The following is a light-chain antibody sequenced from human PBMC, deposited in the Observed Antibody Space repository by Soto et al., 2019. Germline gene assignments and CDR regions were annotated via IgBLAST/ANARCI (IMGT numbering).Light chain of an antibody. CDR1: QSVSSN. Sequence: EIVMTQSPATLSVSPGERATLSCRASQSVSSNLAWYQQKPGQAPRLLIYGASTRATGIPARFSGSGSGTEFTLTISILQSEDFAVYYCQQYNNWPDTFGGGTKVDIK. CDR3: QQYNNWPDT. CDR2: GAS. J-gene: IGKJ4*01. V-gene: IGKV3-15*01.